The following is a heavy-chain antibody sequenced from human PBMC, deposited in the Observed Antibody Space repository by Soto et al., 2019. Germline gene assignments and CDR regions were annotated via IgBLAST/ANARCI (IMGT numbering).Heavy chain of an antibody. V-gene: IGHV2-5*02. Sequence: SGPTPVNPTQTLTLTCTFSGFSLTTSRVGVGWIRQPPGKALEWLAFVYWDEDTAYSPSLRSRLTIIKDTSKNQVVLTVTNMDPVDTATYYCVHGKSRSRPGWRYFDYWGQGTLVTVSS. CDR3: VHGKSRSRPGWRYFDY. D-gene: IGHD6-13*01. CDR1: GFSLTTSRVG. J-gene: IGHJ4*02. CDR2: VYWDEDT.